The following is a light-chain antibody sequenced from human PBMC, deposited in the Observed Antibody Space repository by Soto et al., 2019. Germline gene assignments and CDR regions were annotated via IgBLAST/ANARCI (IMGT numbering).Light chain of an antibody. CDR1: SSDVGGYNS. CDR2: DVS. V-gene: IGLV2-14*01. J-gene: IGLJ1*01. CDR3: TSFTSSSTLYV. Sequence: QSVLTQPASVSGSPGQSITISCTGTSSDVGGYNSVSWYQQHPGIAPKVMIYDVSNRPSGVSNRFSGSKSGNTASLTISGLQAEDEADYNCTSFTSSSTLYVFGTGTKVTVL.